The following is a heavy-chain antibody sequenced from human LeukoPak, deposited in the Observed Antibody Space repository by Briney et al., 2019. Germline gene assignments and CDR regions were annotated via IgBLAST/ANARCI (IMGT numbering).Heavy chain of an antibody. V-gene: IGHV4-39*07. Sequence: SETLSLTCTVSGGSISSSSYYWGWIRQPPGKGLEWIGGIYYSGSTYYNPSLKSRVTISVDTSKNQFSLKLSSVTAADTAVYYCARVERAADDYYGMDVWGQGTTVTVSS. J-gene: IGHJ6*02. D-gene: IGHD6-13*01. CDR3: ARVERAADDYYGMDV. CDR1: GGSISSSSYY. CDR2: IYYSGST.